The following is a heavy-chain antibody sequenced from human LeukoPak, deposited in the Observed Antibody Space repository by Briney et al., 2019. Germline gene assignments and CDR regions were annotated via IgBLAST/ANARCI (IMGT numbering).Heavy chain of an antibody. CDR1: GGSITSYY. CDR2: IYYIGST. Sequence: SQTLSLTCTVSGGSITSYYSSWIRQPPGNWLGSLGYIYYIGSTNYNPSLKTRFTISVTTPKHQFSLKLSSVTAADTAVYYCARERALEGGDSSSSYVFDYWGQGTLVTVSS. V-gene: IGHV4-59*01. D-gene: IGHD6-6*01. J-gene: IGHJ4*02. CDR3: ARERALEGGDSSSSYVFDY.